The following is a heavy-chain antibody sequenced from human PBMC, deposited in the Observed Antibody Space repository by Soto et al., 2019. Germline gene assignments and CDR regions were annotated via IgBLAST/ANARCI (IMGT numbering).Heavy chain of an antibody. D-gene: IGHD5-12*01. CDR1: GGTFSSYA. CDR2: IIPIFGTA. J-gene: IGHJ6*02. CDR3: ARVTMDIVATIIDYYYGMDV. Sequence: GASVKVSCKASGGTFSSYAISWVREAPGQGLEWMGGIIPIFGTANYAQKFQGRVTITADESTSTAYMELSSLRSEDTAVYYCARVTMDIVATIIDYYYGMDVWGQGTTVTVPS. V-gene: IGHV1-69*13.